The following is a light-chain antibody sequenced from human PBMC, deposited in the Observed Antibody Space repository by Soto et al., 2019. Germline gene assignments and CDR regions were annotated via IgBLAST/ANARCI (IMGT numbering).Light chain of an antibody. CDR2: GAS. Sequence: EIVLTQSPCTLSLSPGDRATLPCRASQNVDSNYLAWYQQKPGQAPRIIIFGASGRATGIPDRFSGSGSGTDFTLTISRLEPEDFAVYYCQQYGSLSWTFGQGTKVDIK. J-gene: IGKJ1*01. V-gene: IGKV3-20*01. CDR1: QNVDSNY. CDR3: QQYGSLSWT.